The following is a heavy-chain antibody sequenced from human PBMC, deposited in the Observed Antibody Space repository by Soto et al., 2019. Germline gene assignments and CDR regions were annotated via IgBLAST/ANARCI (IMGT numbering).Heavy chain of an antibody. V-gene: IGHV1-18*01. CDR3: ARDPLTRDTGPTGMDV. J-gene: IGHJ6*02. D-gene: IGHD7-27*01. CDR2: ISASNNNI. CDR1: GYTFARYA. Sequence: QIQVVQSGPEVREPAASVEVSCKASGYTFARYAFSWVRQAPGQGPEWMGWISASNNNIHYAQKFEGRVTMFTDTTPNTGYMQLRSLTSDGTGFYYWARDPLTRDTGPTGMDVWGQGTSVTVSS.